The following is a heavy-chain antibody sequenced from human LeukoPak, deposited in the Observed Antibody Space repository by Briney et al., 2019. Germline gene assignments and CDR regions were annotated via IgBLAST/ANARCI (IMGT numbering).Heavy chain of an antibody. J-gene: IGHJ4*02. CDR1: GFSLSDAW. CDR3: TQLSRGY. Sequence: GGSLRLSCAASGFSLSDAWMSWVRQAPGKGLECVGRIKPKTDGGTTDYAEPVNDRFSVSRDDSKNTLYLQINSLTTEDTGLYYCTQLSRGYWVQGTQVTVSS. CDR2: IKPKTDGGTT. D-gene: IGHD1-1*01. V-gene: IGHV3-15*01.